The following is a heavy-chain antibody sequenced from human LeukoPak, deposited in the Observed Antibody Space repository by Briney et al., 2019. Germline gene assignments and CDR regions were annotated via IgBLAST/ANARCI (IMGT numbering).Heavy chain of an antibody. Sequence: GGSLRLSCAASGFTVSSNYMSWVRQAPGKGLEWVSVIYSGGSTYYADSVKGRFTISGDNSKNTLYLQMNSLRAEDTAVYYCARVTMVRGCDYWGQGTLVTVSS. D-gene: IGHD3-10*01. CDR1: GFTVSSNY. J-gene: IGHJ4*02. V-gene: IGHV3-53*01. CDR3: ARVTMVRGCDY. CDR2: IYSGGST.